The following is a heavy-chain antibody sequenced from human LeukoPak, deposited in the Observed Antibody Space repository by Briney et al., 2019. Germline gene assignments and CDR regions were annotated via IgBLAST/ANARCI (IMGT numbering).Heavy chain of an antibody. J-gene: IGHJ3*01. CDR1: GFTFSSYG. CDR3: ATDTIIITFGGVW. D-gene: IGHD3-16*01. Sequence: GGSLRLSCAASGFTFSSYGMSWVRQAPGKGLEWVSAISGSGGSTYYADSVKGRFTISRDNSKNTLYLQVNSLRAEDTAVYYCATDTIIITFGGVWWGQGTMVTVSS. CDR2: ISGSGGST. V-gene: IGHV3-23*01.